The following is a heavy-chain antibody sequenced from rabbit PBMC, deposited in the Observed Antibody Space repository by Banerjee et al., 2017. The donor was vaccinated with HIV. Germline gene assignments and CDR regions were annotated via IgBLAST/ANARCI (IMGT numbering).Heavy chain of an antibody. CDR1: GFDLSSYYY. V-gene: IGHV1S40*01. Sequence: QSLEESGGGLVKPEGSLTLTCKASGFDLSSYYYMCWVRQAPGKGLEWIGCIYAGSGSTWYASWAKGRFTISKTSSTTVTLQMTSLTAADTATYFCVRAGVYAGSSSYTGFDFNLWGPGTLVTVS. CDR3: VRAGVYAGSSSYTGFDFNL. CDR2: IYAGSGST. D-gene: IGHD8-1*01. J-gene: IGHJ4*01.